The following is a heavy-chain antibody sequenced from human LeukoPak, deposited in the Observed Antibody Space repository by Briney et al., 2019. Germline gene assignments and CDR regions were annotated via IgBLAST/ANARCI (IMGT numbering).Heavy chain of an antibody. CDR3: ARNSDYGDYDFDY. CDR2: IYPGDSDT. J-gene: IGHJ4*02. Sequence: GESLKISCKGSGYRFNNYWIAWVRQMPGKGLEWMGIIYPGDSDTRYSPSFQGQVTISADKSISTAYLQWSSLKASDTAMYYCARNSDYGDYDFDYWGQGTLVTVSS. CDR1: GYRFNNYW. V-gene: IGHV5-51*01. D-gene: IGHD4-17*01.